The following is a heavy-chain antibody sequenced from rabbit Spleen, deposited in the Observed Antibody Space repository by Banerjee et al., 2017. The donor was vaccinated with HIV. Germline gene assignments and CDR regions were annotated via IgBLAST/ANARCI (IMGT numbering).Heavy chain of an antibody. CDR1: GFSFSSGHY. Sequence: QEQLEESGGDLVQPGASLTLTCTASGFSFSSGHYMCWVRQAPGKGLEWIACISGGSGRTWYANWAKGRSTISRISSTTVTLQMTSLTAADTATYFCARDTGSSFSSYGMDLWGQGTLVTVS. CDR3: ARDTGSSFSSYGMDL. CDR2: ISGGSGRT. V-gene: IGHV1S45*01. J-gene: IGHJ6*01. D-gene: IGHD8-1*01.